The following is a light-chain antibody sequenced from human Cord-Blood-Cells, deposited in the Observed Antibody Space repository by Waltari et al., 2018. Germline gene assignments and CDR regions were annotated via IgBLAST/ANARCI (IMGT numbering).Light chain of an antibody. CDR2: GKN. CDR3: NSRDSSGNHVV. Sequence: GQTVRITCQGDSLRSYYASWYQQKPGQAPVLVIYGKNNRPSGIPDRFSGSSSGNTASLTITGAQAEDEADYYCNSRDSSGNHVVFGGGTKLTVL. CDR1: SLRSYY. J-gene: IGLJ2*01. V-gene: IGLV3-19*01.